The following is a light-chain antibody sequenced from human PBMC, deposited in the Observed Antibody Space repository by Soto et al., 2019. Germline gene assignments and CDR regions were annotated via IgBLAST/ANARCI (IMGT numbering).Light chain of an antibody. V-gene: IGLV1-44*01. Sequence: QSVLTQPPSASGTPGQRVTISCSGSSSNIGSNTVNWYQQLPGTAPKLLIYSNNQRPSGVPDRFSGSKSVTSASLAISGLQSEDEAYYYCAAWDDSLNGVVCGGGTKLTVL. CDR1: SSNIGSNT. CDR2: SNN. J-gene: IGLJ2*01. CDR3: AAWDDSLNGVV.